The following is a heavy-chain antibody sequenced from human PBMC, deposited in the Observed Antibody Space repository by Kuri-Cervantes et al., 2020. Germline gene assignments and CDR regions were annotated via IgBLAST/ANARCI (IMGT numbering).Heavy chain of an antibody. Sequence: ASVKVSCKASGYTFTSYAMNWVRQAPGQGLEWMGWINPNSGGTNYAQKFQGWVTMTRDTSISTAYMELSRLRSDDTAVYYCASAYYGSGSPIYGMDVWGQGTTVTVSS. CDR3: ASAYYGSGSPIYGMDV. CDR1: GYTFTSYA. V-gene: IGHV1-2*04. CDR2: INPNSGGT. J-gene: IGHJ6*02. D-gene: IGHD3-10*01.